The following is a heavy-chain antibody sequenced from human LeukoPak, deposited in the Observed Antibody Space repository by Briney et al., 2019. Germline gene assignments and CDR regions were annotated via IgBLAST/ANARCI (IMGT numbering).Heavy chain of an antibody. D-gene: IGHD1-26*01. CDR3: ARGMVGATYFDY. Sequence: GRSLRLSCAASGFTFSSYGMHGVRQAPGQGLEWVAVIWYDGINKYYADPVRSRLTISRVKSTNTLYLQMNGLRDEDTAVYYCARGMVGATYFDYWGQGTLVTVSS. CDR1: GFTFSSYG. CDR2: IWYDGINK. J-gene: IGHJ4*02. V-gene: IGHV3-33*01.